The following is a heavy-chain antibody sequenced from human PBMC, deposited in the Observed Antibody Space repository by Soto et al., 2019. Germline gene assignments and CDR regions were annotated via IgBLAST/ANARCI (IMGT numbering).Heavy chain of an antibody. CDR1: GDSISSYF. CDR2: VYDSGDT. Sequence: QLQQSGPGLVKPSETLSLTCSVSGDSISSYFRNWIRQPPGKGLEWIGCVYDSGDTNYNPALKSRVTISLSTSENQFSLRLTSVTAADTAVYYCVSSRTAIYGDAFDVWGQGTMVTVSS. V-gene: IGHV4-59*03. CDR3: VSSRTAIYGDAFDV. D-gene: IGHD2-21*02. J-gene: IGHJ3*01.